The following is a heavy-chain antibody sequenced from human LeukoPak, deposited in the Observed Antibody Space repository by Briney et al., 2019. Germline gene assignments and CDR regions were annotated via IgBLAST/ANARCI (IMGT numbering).Heavy chain of an antibody. J-gene: IGHJ4*02. V-gene: IGHV3-66*02. CDR2: IYTGGTK. CDR1: GFTVSSNY. CDR3: ARVRSGWLQALSNSLYEFDY. Sequence: PGGSLRLSCAASGFTVSSNYMSWVRQTPGKGLEWVSLIYTGGTKYYADPGKGRFTISRDNSENTLYLQMNSLTTEDTAVYYCARVRSGWLQALSNSLYEFDYWGQGTLVTVSS. D-gene: IGHD5-24*01.